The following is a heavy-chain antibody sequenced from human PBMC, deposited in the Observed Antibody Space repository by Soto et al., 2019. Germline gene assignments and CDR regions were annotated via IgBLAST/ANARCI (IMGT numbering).Heavy chain of an antibody. CDR2: IKSKTDGGTT. CDR3: XXXXXXXXXXXXXXYYYYYMDV. Sequence: EVQLVESGGGLVKPGGSLRLSCAASGFTFSNAWMSWVRQAPGKGLEWVGRIKSKTDGGTTDYAAPVKGRFTISRDDSKNTLYLQMNSXXXXXXXXXXXXXXXXXXXXXXXXXYYYYYMDVWGKGTTVTVSS. J-gene: IGHJ6*03. V-gene: IGHV3-15*01. CDR1: GFTFSNAW.